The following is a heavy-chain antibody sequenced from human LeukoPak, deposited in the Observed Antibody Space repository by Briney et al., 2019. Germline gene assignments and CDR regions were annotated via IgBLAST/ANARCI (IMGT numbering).Heavy chain of an antibody. V-gene: IGHV3-73*01. J-gene: IGHJ4*02. Sequence: GGYLRLSCAASGFTFSGFAMHWDRQASGKGLEWVGRIRSKANSYATAYAASVKGRFTISRDDSKNTEYLQMNSLKTDDTAVYYCAREYSSGWYFDYWGQGTLVSVFS. CDR1: GFTFSGFA. CDR3: AREYSSGWYFDY. D-gene: IGHD6-19*01. CDR2: IRSKANSYAT.